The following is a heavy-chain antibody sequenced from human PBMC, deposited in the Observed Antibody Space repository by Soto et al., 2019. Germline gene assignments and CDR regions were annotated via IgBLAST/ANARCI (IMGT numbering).Heavy chain of an antibody. J-gene: IGHJ4*02. CDR1: GGTFSSYT. V-gene: IGHV1-69*02. CDR3: ARSCSGGSCYSGGNGHFDY. CDR2: IIPILGIA. Sequence: QVQLVQSGAEVKKPGSSVKVSCKASGGTFSSYTISWVRQAPGQGLEWMGRIIPILGIANYAQKFQGRVTITADKSTSTAYMELSSLRSEDTAVYYCARSCSGGSCYSGGNGHFDYWGQGTLVTVSS. D-gene: IGHD2-15*01.